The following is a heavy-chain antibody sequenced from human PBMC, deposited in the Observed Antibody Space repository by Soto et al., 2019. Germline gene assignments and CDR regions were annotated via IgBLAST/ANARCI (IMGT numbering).Heavy chain of an antibody. V-gene: IGHV3-23*01. CDR2: ITETGGDT. CDR3: TKASSDRNHMEV. J-gene: IGHJ6*02. CDR1: GFTFGNFV. Sequence: ESVGGLVQPGGSLRLSCAASGFTFGNFVMRWVRQTPGKGLEWVSTITETGGDTYYTDSVKGRFTISRDNSKNTLYLQMTSLRAEDTALYYCTKASSDRNHMEVWGPGTTVTVSS.